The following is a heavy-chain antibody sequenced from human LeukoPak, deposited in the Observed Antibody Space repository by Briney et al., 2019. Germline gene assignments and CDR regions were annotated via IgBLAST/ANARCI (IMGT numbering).Heavy chain of an antibody. CDR2: INPNSGGT. CDR1: GYTFTGYY. D-gene: IGHD2-8*01. J-gene: IGHJ6*02. V-gene: IGHV1-2*02. Sequence: ASVKVSCKASGYTFTGYYMYWVRQAPGQGLEWMGWINPNSGGTNYAQKFQGRVTMTRDTSISTAYMELSRLRSDDTAVYYCARDRPDIVLMEDYGMDVWGQGTTVTVSS. CDR3: ARDRPDIVLMEDYGMDV.